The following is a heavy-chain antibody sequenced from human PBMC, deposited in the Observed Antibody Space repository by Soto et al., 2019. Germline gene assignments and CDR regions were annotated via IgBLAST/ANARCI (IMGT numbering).Heavy chain of an antibody. D-gene: IGHD2-15*01. J-gene: IGHJ5*02. Sequence: GGSLRLSCAASGFTFSDYDMSWIRQAPGKGLEWVSYISSSGSTISYADSVKGRFTISRDNAKNSLYLQMNSLRAEETAVYYCARDSSIGYCSGGRCFPRRPFDPWGQGTLVTVSS. V-gene: IGHV3-11*01. CDR3: ARDSSIGYCSGGRCFPRRPFDP. CDR1: GFTFSDYD. CDR2: ISSSGSTI.